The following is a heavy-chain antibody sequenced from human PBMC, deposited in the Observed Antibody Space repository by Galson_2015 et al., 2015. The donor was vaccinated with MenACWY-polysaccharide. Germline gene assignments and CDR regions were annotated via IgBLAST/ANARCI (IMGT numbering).Heavy chain of an antibody. CDR3: ARDDLSSHYESRGYFDD. V-gene: IGHV3-9*01. J-gene: IGHJ4*02. Sequence: SLRLSCAASGFRFEDYAMHWVRQAPGKGLEWVTGISWKSITMGQADAVKGRSTISRDNAKNSIYLQMNSLEPEDTAVYYCARDDLSSHYESRGYFDDWGRGTLVTVSS. D-gene: IGHD3-22*01. CDR2: ISWKSITM. CDR1: GFRFEDYA.